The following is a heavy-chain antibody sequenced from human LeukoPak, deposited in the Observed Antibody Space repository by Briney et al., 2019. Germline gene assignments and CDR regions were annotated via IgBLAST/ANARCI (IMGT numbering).Heavy chain of an antibody. D-gene: IGHD4-17*01. V-gene: IGHV4-59*01. J-gene: IGHJ3*02. CDR3: ARDLLDGDYAYDAFDI. CDR1: GGSISSYY. CDR2: IYYSGST. Sequence: SETLSLTCTVSGGSISSYYWSWIRQPPGKGLEWIGYIYYSGSTNYNPSLKSRVTISVDTSKNQFSLKLSSVTAADRAVYYCARDLLDGDYAYDAFDIWGQGTMVTVSS.